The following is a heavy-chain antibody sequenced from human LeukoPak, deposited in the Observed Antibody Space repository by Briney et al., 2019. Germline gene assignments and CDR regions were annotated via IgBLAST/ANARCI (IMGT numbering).Heavy chain of an antibody. CDR2: IIPIFGTA. CDR3: ARESGSDAFDI. Sequence: GASVTVSFKASGGTFISYAISWVRQAPGQGLEWMGGIIPIFGTANYAQKFQGRVTITTDESTSTAYMELSSLRSEDTAVYYCARESGSDAFDIWGQGTMVTVSS. V-gene: IGHV1-69*05. J-gene: IGHJ3*02. CDR1: GGTFISYA.